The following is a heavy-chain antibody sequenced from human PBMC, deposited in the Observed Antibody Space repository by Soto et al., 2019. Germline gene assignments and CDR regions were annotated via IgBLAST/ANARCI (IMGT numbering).Heavy chain of an antibody. CDR1: GYSFTSYW. CDR2: IYPGDSDT. J-gene: IGHJ4*02. Sequence: PGESLKISCKCSGYSFTSYWIGWVRQMPGKGLEWMGIIYPGDSDTRYSPSFQGQVTISADKSISTAYLQWSSLKASDTAMYYCARLGLRYFDWLSPFDYWGQGTLVTVS. V-gene: IGHV5-51*01. CDR3: ARLGLRYFDWLSPFDY. D-gene: IGHD3-9*01.